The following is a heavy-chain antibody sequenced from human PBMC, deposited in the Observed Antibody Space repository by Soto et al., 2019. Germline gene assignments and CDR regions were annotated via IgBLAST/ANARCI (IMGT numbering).Heavy chain of an antibody. V-gene: IGHV1-2*02. CDR3: VRGGYGDYLHH. CDR2: INPITGAT. D-gene: IGHD4-17*01. J-gene: IGHJ1*01. CDR1: GYTFTGYY. Sequence: ASVKVSCKASGYTFTGYYIHWVRQAPGQGLDWMAWINPITGATKYAQSFQGRVIVTRDMSTSTAYMELTSLISNDTAVYYCVRGGYGDYLHHWGQGSLVTV.